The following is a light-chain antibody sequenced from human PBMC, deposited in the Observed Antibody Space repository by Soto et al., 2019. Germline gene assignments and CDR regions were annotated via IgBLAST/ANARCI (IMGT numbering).Light chain of an antibody. J-gene: IGKJ1*01. CDR2: KVS. Sequence: DIVMTQTPLSSPVALGQPASISCRSSQSLVHSDGNTYLGWLQQRPGQPPRRLIYKVSNRDSGVPDRFSGSGSGTDFTLKISRVEAEDVGVYYCMQGTHWLTWTFGQGTKVDIK. CDR1: QSLVHSDGNTY. CDR3: MQGTHWLTWT. V-gene: IGKV2-30*02.